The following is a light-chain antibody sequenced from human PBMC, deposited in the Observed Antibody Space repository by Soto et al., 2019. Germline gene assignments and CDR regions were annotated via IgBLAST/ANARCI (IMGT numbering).Light chain of an antibody. CDR1: QTISTW. V-gene: IGKV1-5*01. Sequence: DIQMTQSPSTLSASVGDRVTITCRASQTISTWLAWYQQKPGKAPKVLIYDASSLESGVPSRFSGSGSETEFTLTISSLQPDDFATYYCQQYYSYPWTFGQGTKVEIK. J-gene: IGKJ1*01. CDR2: DAS. CDR3: QQYYSYPWT.